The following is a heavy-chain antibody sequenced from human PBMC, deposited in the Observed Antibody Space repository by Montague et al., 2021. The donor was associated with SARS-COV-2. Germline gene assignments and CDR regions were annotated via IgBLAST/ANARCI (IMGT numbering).Heavy chain of an antibody. CDR3: VRGRSGYFNPLDY. V-gene: IGHV4-39*01. Sequence: YNPSLKSRVTISVDTSKEQFSLNLSSVTAADTAVFYCVRGRSGYFNPLDYWGQGTLVNGS. D-gene: IGHD3-3*01. J-gene: IGHJ4*02.